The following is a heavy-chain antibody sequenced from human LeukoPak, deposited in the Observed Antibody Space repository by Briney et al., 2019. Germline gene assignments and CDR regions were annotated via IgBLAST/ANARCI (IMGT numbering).Heavy chain of an antibody. Sequence: PGGSLSLSCAVSGFTFSSYNMNWVRQAAGKGLEWVSSISTSSSYIYYADSVKGRFSISRHNARNSLFLQMDSLIAEHTAVYYCARGKVAVTATDDAFEIWGQGTIVTVYS. CDR3: ARGKVAVTATDDAFEI. J-gene: IGHJ3*02. CDR1: GFTFSSYN. V-gene: IGHV3-21*01. CDR2: ISTSSSYI. D-gene: IGHD6-19*01.